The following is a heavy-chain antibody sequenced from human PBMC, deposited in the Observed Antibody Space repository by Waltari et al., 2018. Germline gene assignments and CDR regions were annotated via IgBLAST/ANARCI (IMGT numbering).Heavy chain of an antibody. V-gene: IGHV1-46*03. Sequence: QVQLVQSVAEVKKPVASVKVSCRTSGYTFSRYFIFWVRQAPGQGLGWMCIINPRDGGNNSPQKVQDRVTMTRDTTTSTVYMELRSVRYEDTAVYYCTSDKLDYYNGMDVWGQGTTVTVSS. CDR2: INPRDGGN. CDR1: GYTFSRYF. J-gene: IGHJ6*02. D-gene: IGHD3-3*02. CDR3: TSDKLDYYNGMDV.